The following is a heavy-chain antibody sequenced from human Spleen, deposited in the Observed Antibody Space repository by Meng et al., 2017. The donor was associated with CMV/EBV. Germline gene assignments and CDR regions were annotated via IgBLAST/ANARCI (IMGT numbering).Heavy chain of an antibody. CDR1: GGTFSSYV. D-gene: IGHD6-13*01. Sequence: LVKVSCKASGGTFSSYVISWVRQAPGQGLEWMGGIIPIFGTANYAQKFQGRVTITTDESTSTAYMELSSLRSDDTAVYYCARDGVSTWYFYWGQGTLVTVSS. V-gene: IGHV1-69*05. J-gene: IGHJ4*02. CDR2: IIPIFGTA. CDR3: ARDGVSTWYFY.